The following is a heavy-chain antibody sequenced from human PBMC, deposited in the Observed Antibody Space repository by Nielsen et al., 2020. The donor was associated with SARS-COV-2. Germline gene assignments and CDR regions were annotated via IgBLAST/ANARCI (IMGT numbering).Heavy chain of an antibody. D-gene: IGHD4-17*01. J-gene: IGHJ3*02. CDR1: GFTFSSYS. V-gene: IGHV3-21*01. Sequence: GGSLRLSCAASGFTFSSYSMNWVRQAPGKGLEWVSSISSSSSYIYYADSVKGRFTISRDNAKNSLYLQMNSLRAEDTAVYYCARSAGDTDAFDIWGQGTMVTVSS. CDR2: ISSSSSYI. CDR3: ARSAGDTDAFDI.